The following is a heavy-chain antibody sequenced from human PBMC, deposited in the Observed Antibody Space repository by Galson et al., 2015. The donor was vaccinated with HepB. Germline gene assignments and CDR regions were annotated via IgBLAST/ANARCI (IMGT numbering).Heavy chain of an antibody. CDR2: IYHSGST. J-gene: IGHJ4*02. D-gene: IGHD3-3*01. Sequence: LSLTCTVSGGSISSYYYTWIRQPPGKALEWIGYIYHSGSTKYNPSLESRVTMSLDTSKNQFSLKLSSVTAADTAVYYCARGYDFWSGWGQGTLVTVSS. CDR3: ARGYDFWSG. V-gene: IGHV4-59*01. CDR1: GGSISSYY.